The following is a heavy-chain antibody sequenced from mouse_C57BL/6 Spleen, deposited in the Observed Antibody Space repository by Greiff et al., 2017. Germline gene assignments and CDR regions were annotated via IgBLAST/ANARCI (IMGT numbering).Heavy chain of an antibody. CDR2: IYPSDSET. Sequence: QVQLQQPGAELVRPGSSVKLSCKASGYTFTSYWMDWVKQRPGQGLEWIGNIYPSDSETHYNQKFKDKATLTVYKSSSTAYMQLSSLTSEDSAVYYCARSHWDGDWGQGTTLTVSS. V-gene: IGHV1-61*01. J-gene: IGHJ2*01. D-gene: IGHD4-1*01. CDR1: GYTFTSYW. CDR3: ARSHWDGD.